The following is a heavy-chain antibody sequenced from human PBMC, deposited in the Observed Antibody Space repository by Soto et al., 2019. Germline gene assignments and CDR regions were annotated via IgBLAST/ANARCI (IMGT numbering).Heavy chain of an antibody. V-gene: IGHV3-30*04. CDR3: ARDLQAGTDNVNWFAP. CDR1: GFIISRSA. J-gene: IGHJ5*02. Sequence: QVQLVESGGGVVQPGRSLRLSCAASGFIISRSAMHWVRQAPGKGLEWVAVIASDGSNRWYADSAKVRFTISRDNSKNPVYLQMSSLRGEDTAVYYCARDLQAGTDNVNWFAPWGQGTLVTVSS. CDR2: IASDGSNR. D-gene: IGHD1-1*01.